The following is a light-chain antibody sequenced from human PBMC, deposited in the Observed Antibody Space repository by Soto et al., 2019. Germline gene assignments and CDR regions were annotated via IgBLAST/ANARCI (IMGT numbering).Light chain of an antibody. V-gene: IGKV1-12*01. CDR1: QDVTTS. J-gene: IGKJ4*01. CDR2: IAA. CDR3: QQGNSFPLT. Sequence: DILMTQSPSSVSASVGDRVTITCRASQDVTTSLAWFQQNPGEAPRLLIYIAANLHRGVPSRFSRSGSETDFTLTISSLQPEDFATDYSQQGNSFPLTFGGATNVDIK.